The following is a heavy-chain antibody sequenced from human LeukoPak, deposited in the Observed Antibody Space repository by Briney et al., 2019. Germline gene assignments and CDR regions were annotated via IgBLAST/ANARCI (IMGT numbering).Heavy chain of an antibody. CDR3: ARKSVAVRDAFDI. J-gene: IGHJ3*02. V-gene: IGHV4-59*01. D-gene: IGHD6-19*01. Sequence: PSETLSLTCTVSGGSISSYYWSWIRQPPGKGLDWIGYIYYTGSTYYNPSLKSRVTISVDTSKNQFSLKLNSVTAADTAVYYCARKSVAVRDAFDIWGQGTMVTVSS. CDR2: IYYTGST. CDR1: GGSISSYY.